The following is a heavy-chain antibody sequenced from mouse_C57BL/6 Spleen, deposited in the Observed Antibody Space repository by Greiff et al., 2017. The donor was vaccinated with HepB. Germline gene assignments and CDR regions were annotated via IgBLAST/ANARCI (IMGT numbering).Heavy chain of an antibody. CDR3: ARTYDYDGGYAMDY. CDR2: ISSGSSTI. V-gene: IGHV5-17*01. Sequence: EVKLVESGGGLVKPGGSLKLSCAASGFTFRDYGMHWVRQAPEKGLEWVAYISSGSSTIYYADTVKGRFTISRDKAKNTLFLQLTSLRSEDTAMYYCARTYDYDGGYAMDYWGQGTSVTVSS. D-gene: IGHD2-4*01. CDR1: GFTFRDYG. J-gene: IGHJ4*01.